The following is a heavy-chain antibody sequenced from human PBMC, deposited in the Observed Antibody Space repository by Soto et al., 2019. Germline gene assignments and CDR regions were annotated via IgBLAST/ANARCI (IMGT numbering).Heavy chain of an antibody. Sequence: EVQLLESGGGLVQPGGSLRLSCAASGFTFSSYAMSWVRQAPGKGLEWVSAISGSGGSTYYADSVKGRFTISRDNSKNTLYLQMNSLRAEDKAVYYCAKDHIVVVPAAIYATIDYYYGMDVWGQGTTVTVSS. CDR3: AKDHIVVVPAAIYATIDYYYGMDV. D-gene: IGHD2-2*01. CDR1: GFTFSSYA. V-gene: IGHV3-23*01. CDR2: ISGSGGST. J-gene: IGHJ6*02.